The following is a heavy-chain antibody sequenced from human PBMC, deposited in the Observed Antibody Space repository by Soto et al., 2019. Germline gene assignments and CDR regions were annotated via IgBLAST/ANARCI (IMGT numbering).Heavy chain of an antibody. CDR1: GYTFTGYY. V-gene: IGHV1-2*02. D-gene: IGHD3-22*01. CDR2: INPNSGGT. Sequence: ASVKVSCKASGYTFTGYYMHWVRQAPGQGLEWMGWINPNSGGTNYAQKFQGRVTMTRDTSISTAYMELSRLRSDDTAVYYCASRDYYDSSGYHYGMDVWGQGTTVTVSS. CDR3: ASRDYYDSSGYHYGMDV. J-gene: IGHJ6*02.